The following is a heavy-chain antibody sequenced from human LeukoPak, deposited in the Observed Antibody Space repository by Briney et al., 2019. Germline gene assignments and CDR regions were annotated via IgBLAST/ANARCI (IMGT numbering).Heavy chain of an antibody. D-gene: IGHD3-22*01. CDR2: IIPIFGTA. Sequence: SVKVSCKASGGTFTSYAISWVRQAPGQGLEWMGGIIPIFGTANYAQKFQGRVTITTDESTSTAYMELSSLRSEYTAVYYCARHGGPYYDSSATRKNWFDPWGQGTLVTVSS. CDR1: GGTFTSYA. CDR3: ARHGGPYYDSSATRKNWFDP. J-gene: IGHJ5*02. V-gene: IGHV1-69*05.